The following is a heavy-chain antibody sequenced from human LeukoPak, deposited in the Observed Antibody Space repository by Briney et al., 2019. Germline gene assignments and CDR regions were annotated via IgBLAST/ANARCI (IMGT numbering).Heavy chain of an antibody. CDR3: ARWAYYDSSGSPEDFQH. Sequence: GESLKISCKASGYTFTSYWIGWVRQMPGKGLEWMAIIYPGDSDTRYSPSFQGQVTISADKSISTAYLQWSSLKASDTAMYYCARWAYYDSSGSPEDFQHWGQGTLVTVSS. CDR1: GYTFTSYW. J-gene: IGHJ1*01. CDR2: IYPGDSDT. D-gene: IGHD3-22*01. V-gene: IGHV5-51*01.